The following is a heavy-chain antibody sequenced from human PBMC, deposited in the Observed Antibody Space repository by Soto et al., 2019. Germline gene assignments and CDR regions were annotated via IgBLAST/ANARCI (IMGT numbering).Heavy chain of an antibody. Sequence: SETLSLTCAVYGGSFSGYYWSWIRQPPGKGLEWIGEINHSGSTNYNPSLKSRVTISLDTSKNQFSLKLSSVTAADTAMYYCARSYSSSGYYYYGRDVWGQGTTVIVSS. J-gene: IGHJ6*02. CDR2: INHSGST. CDR1: GGSFSGYY. D-gene: IGHD6-6*01. V-gene: IGHV4-34*01. CDR3: ARSYSSSGYYYYGRDV.